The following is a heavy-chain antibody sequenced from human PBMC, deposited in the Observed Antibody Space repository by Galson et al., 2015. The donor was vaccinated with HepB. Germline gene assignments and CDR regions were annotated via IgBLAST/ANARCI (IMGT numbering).Heavy chain of an antibody. Sequence: SLRLSCAASGFTFSSYAMSWVRQSPGKGLEWVSALSGSGGNTSYPDSVKGRFTISRDNSKNTLYLQMNSLRAEDTAVYYCAKSNQWLAGNAFDIWGQGTMVTVSS. CDR3: AKSNQWLAGNAFDI. CDR2: LSGSGGNT. J-gene: IGHJ3*02. V-gene: IGHV3-23*01. CDR1: GFTFSSYA. D-gene: IGHD6-19*01.